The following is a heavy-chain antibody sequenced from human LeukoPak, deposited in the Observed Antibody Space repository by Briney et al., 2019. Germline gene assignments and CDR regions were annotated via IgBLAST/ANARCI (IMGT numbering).Heavy chain of an antibody. D-gene: IGHD5-24*01. CDR2: ISGSGGST. J-gene: IGHJ4*02. CDR1: GFTFSNYA. Sequence: GGSLRLSCVASGFTFSNYAMSWVRQAPGKGLEWVSAISGSGGSTYYADSVKGRFTISRDNSKNTLYLQMNSLRAEDTAVYYCAKDELEMATNEDPYYLDYRGQGTLVTVSS. CDR3: AKDELEMATNEDPYYLDY. V-gene: IGHV3-23*01.